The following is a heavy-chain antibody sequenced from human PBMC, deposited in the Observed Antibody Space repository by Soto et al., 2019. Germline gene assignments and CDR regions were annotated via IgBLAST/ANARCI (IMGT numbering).Heavy chain of an antibody. CDR3: ARGVSAGVDY. J-gene: IGHJ4*02. V-gene: IGHV1-69*13. CDR2: IIPIFGTA. D-gene: IGHD1-26*01. Sequence: ASVKVSCKASGGTFSSYAISWVRQAPGQGLEWMGGIIPIFGTANYAQKFQGRVTITADESINTAYMELTTLTSDDTAFYYCARGVSAGVDYWGQGTLVTVSS. CDR1: GGTFSSYA.